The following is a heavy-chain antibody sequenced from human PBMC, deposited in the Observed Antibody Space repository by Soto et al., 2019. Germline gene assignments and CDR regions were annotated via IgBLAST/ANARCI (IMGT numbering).Heavy chain of an antibody. D-gene: IGHD3-3*01. V-gene: IGHV1-2*02. CDR1: GYTFTGYY. Sequence: GASVKVSCKASGYTFTGYYMHWVRQAPGQGLEWMGWINPNSGGTNYAQKFQGRVIMTRDTSISTAYMELSRLRSDDTAVYYCARVPPYYDFWSGPPEGMDVWGQGTTVTVSS. CDR3: ARVPPYYDFWSGPPEGMDV. CDR2: INPNSGGT. J-gene: IGHJ6*02.